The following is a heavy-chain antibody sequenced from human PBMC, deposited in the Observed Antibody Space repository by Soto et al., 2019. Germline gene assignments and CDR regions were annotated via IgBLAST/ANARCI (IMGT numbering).Heavy chain of an antibody. Sequence: QVQLQESGPGLVKPSETLSLTCTVSGGSITGYYWTWIRQPPGKGLEWIGYVFYKGNTNYNPSLKSRVTISVDTSANQFSLRPSSVTAADTAVYYCARSGDSFGFTDYWGQGTLVTVSS. CDR2: VFYKGNT. V-gene: IGHV4-59*01. CDR3: ARSGDSFGFTDY. J-gene: IGHJ4*02. CDR1: GGSITGYY. D-gene: IGHD5-18*01.